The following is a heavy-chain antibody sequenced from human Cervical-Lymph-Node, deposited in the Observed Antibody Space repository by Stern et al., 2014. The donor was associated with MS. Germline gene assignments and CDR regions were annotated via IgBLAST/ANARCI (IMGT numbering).Heavy chain of an antibody. Sequence: QLVQSGAEVKEPGSSVKVSCQASGGTFRNYAVSWVRQAPGQGLEWMGGFNPTFGTQKDAQKFQGRVTIPADDSASTAYMELSSLRSEDTAVYYCARDRGSYGLGPSHWYYYGMDVWGQGTTIAVSS. J-gene: IGHJ6*02. CDR3: ARDRGSYGLGPSHWYYYGMDV. D-gene: IGHD5-18*01. CDR1: GGTFRNYA. V-gene: IGHV1-69*01. CDR2: FNPTFGTQ.